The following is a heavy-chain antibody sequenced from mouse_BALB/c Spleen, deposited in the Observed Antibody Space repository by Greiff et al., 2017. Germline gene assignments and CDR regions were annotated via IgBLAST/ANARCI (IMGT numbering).Heavy chain of an antibody. CDR1: GYTFTSYW. V-gene: IGHV1-7*01. Sequence: VKVVESGAELAKPGASVKMSCKASGYTFTSYWMHWVKQRPGQGLEWIGYINPSTGYTEYNQKFKDKATLTADKSSSTAYMQLSSLTSEDSAVYYCARRKVSMDYWGQGTSVTVSS. CDR2: INPSTGYT. CDR3: ARRKVSMDY. J-gene: IGHJ4*01.